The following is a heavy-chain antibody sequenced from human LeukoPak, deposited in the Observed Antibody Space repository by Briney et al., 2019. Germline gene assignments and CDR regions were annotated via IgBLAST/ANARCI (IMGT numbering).Heavy chain of an antibody. J-gene: IGHJ4*02. CDR2: ISSSGSTI. V-gene: IGHV3-48*03. CDR1: GFTFSSYE. Sequence: PGGSLRLSRAASGFTFSSYEMNWVRQAPGKGLEWVSYISSSGSTIYYADSVKGRFTISRDNAKNSLYLQMNSLRAEDTAVYYCARDSSVRGVMRYWGQGTLVTVSS. CDR3: ARDSSVRGVMRY. D-gene: IGHD3-10*01.